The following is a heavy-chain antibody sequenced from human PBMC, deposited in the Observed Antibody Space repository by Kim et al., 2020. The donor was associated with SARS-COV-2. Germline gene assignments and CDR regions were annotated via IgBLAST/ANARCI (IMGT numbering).Heavy chain of an antibody. CDR2: ISAYNGNT. CDR3: ARGPPVLRYFDWLLYTAYYYYGMDV. D-gene: IGHD3-9*01. V-gene: IGHV1-18*04. CDR1: GYTFTSYG. J-gene: IGHJ6*02. Sequence: ASVKVSCKASGYTFTSYGISWVRQAPGQGLEWMGWISAYNGNTNYAQKLQGRVTMTTDTSTSTAYMELRSLRSDDTAVYYCARGPPVLRYFDWLLYTAYYYYGMDVWGQGTTVTVSS.